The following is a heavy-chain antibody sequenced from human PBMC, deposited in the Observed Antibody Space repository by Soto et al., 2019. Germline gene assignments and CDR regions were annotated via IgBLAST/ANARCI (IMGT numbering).Heavy chain of an antibody. V-gene: IGHV4-31*11. CDR3: ARRNWTCPYLDY. Sequence: SETLSLTCAVYGGSGGSFSGYYWSWIRQHPGKGLEWIGYIYYSGSTYYNSSLKSRLTISVDTSKNQFSLKLGSVTAAAPAVYYCARRNWTCPYLDYWVQGSLVTVSS. D-gene: IGHD1-1*01. CDR1: GGSGGSFSGYY. CDR2: IYYSGST. J-gene: IGHJ4*01.